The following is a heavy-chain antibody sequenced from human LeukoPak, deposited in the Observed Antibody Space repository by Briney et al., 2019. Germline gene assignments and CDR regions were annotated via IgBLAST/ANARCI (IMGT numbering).Heavy chain of an antibody. CDR3: AKGGTGGFDY. CDR1: GFTFTTFY. J-gene: IGHJ4*02. CDR2: INPNSGGT. D-gene: IGHD7-27*01. Sequence: GASVKVSCKASGFTFTTFYMHWVRQAPGQGLEWMGRINPNSGGTNYAQKFQGRVTMTRDTSISTAYMELSRLKSDDTAVYYCAKGGTGGFDYWGQRTLVTVSS. V-gene: IGHV1-2*06.